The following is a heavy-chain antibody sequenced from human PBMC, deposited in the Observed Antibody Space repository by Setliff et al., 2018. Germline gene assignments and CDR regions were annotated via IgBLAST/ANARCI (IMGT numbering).Heavy chain of an antibody. J-gene: IGHJ6*03. CDR3: ARVGLSGTSGYYYYMDV. CDR1: GFTFSSYG. CDR2: IWYDGTNK. Sequence: GFLRLSCAASGFTFSSYGMHWVRQAPGKGLEWVAVIWYDGTNKFYADSVKGRFTISRDISKDTLYLQMNSLRAEDTAVYYCARVGLSGTSGYYYYMDVWGKGTTVTVSS. V-gene: IGHV3-33*01. D-gene: IGHD1-20*01.